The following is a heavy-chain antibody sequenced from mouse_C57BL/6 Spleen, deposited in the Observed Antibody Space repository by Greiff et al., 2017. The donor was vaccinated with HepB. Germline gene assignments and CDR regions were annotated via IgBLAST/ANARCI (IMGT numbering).Heavy chain of an antibody. Sequence: VQLQQSGPELVKPGASVKIPCKASGYTFTDYNMDWVKQSHGKSLEWIGDINPNNGGTIYNQKFKGKATLTVDESSSTAYMELRSLTSEDTAVYYCARGGWLLRGFAYWGQGTLVTVSA. V-gene: IGHV1-18*01. CDR1: GYTFTDYN. D-gene: IGHD2-3*01. J-gene: IGHJ3*01. CDR2: INPNNGGT. CDR3: ARGGWLLRGFAY.